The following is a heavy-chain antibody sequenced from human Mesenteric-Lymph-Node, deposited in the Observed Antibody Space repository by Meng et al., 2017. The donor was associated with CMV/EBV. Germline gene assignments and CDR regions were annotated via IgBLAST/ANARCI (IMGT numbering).Heavy chain of an antibody. J-gene: IGHJ3*01. V-gene: IGHV3-21*01. CDR2: ISSSSSYI. CDR1: GFTFSSYS. CDR3: TRLFYDAFDV. D-gene: IGHD3-3*01. Sequence: GESLKISCAASGFTFSSYSMNWVRQAPGKGLEWVSSISSSSSYIYYADSVKGRFTISRDNAKNSLYLQMNSLRAEDTAVYFCTRLFYDAFDVWGQGTPVTVSS.